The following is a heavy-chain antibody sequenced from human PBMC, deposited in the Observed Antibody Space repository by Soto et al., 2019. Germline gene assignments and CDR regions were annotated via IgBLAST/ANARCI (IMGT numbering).Heavy chain of an antibody. J-gene: IGHJ4*02. CDR3: ASRRTHIDY. Sequence: GGSLRLSCVASGFTFSSYAMHWVRQAPGKGLEWVAVISYDGSNKYYADSVKGRFTISRDNSKNTLYLQMNSLRAEDTAVYYCASRRTHIDYWGQGTLVTVSS. CDR1: GFTFSSYA. V-gene: IGHV3-30-3*01. CDR2: ISYDGSNK.